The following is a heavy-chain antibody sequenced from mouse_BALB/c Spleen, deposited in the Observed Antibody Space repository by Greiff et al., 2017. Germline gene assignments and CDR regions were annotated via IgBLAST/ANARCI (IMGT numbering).Heavy chain of an antibody. V-gene: IGHV3-2*02. CDR3: ARSRIYYYGSSYGGYFDY. J-gene: IGHJ2*01. CDR1: GYSITSDYA. Sequence: DVKLQESGPGLVKPSQSLSLTCTVTGYSITSDYAWNWIRQFPGNKLEWMGYISYSGSTSYNPSLKSRISITRDTSKNQFFLQLNSVTTEDTATYYCARSRIYYYGSSYGGYFDYWGQGTTLTVSS. CDR2: ISYSGST. D-gene: IGHD1-1*01.